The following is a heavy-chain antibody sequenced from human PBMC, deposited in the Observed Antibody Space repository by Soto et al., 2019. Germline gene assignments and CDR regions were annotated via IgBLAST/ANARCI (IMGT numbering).Heavy chain of an antibody. Sequence: QVQLVQSGAAVKKPGSSVKVSCKASGGNFSSYTISWVRTAPGQGLEWMGRIIPILGIANYVQKFQGRVTITADKCTSTAYMELSSLRSKDKAVYYCARGGYSGYDPTDYWGQGTLVTVSS. V-gene: IGHV1-69*02. CDR1: GGNFSSYT. J-gene: IGHJ4*02. D-gene: IGHD5-12*01. CDR2: IIPILGIA. CDR3: ARGGYSGYDPTDY.